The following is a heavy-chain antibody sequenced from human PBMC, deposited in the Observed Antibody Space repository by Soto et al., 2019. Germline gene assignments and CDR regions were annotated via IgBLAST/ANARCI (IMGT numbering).Heavy chain of an antibody. CDR1: GGSFNDYA. CDR3: ARLPLRITVFGKVLGYSDS. D-gene: IGHD3-3*01. V-gene: IGHV1-69*06. CDR2: VIPLFGTS. J-gene: IGHJ4*02. Sequence: QVQLVQSGAEVKTPGSSVTVSCTPSGGSFNDYAFSWVRQAPGQGLEWLGGVIPLFGTSDYSQSFRDRATISAVKSTSILFLELRSLTSQDTAVYYCARLPLRITVFGKVLGYSDSWGQGSLITVSS.